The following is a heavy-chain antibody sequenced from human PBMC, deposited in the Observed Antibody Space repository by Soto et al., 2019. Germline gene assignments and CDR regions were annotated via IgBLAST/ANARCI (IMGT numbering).Heavy chain of an antibody. D-gene: IGHD4-17*01. Sequence: QVQLVQSGAEVKKPGASVKVSCKASGYTFTSYDINWVRQATGQGLEWMGWMNPNSGNTGYAQKFQGRVTMTRTTAISKAYMERSSVRSEDTAVYYRVRGLGDDNWFDPWGQGTLVTVSS. CDR2: MNPNSGNT. V-gene: IGHV1-8*01. CDR1: GYTFTSYD. CDR3: VRGLGDDNWFDP. J-gene: IGHJ5*02.